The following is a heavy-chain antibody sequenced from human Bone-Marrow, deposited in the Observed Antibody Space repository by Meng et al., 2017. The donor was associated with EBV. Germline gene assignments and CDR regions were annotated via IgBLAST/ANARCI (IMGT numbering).Heavy chain of an antibody. J-gene: IGHJ4*02. CDR2: IYYSGST. CDR1: GDSISSGTYY. V-gene: IGHV4-39*07. D-gene: IGHD6-19*01. Sequence: LQLQESGPGLVKPSXXLSLNXXVSGDSISSGTYYWGWIRQPPGKGLEWIGSIYYSGSTYYNPSLKSRVTLSVDTSKNQFSLKLTSVTAADTAVYYCARISSGWSYYFDYWGQGTLGTVS. CDR3: ARISSGWSYYFDY.